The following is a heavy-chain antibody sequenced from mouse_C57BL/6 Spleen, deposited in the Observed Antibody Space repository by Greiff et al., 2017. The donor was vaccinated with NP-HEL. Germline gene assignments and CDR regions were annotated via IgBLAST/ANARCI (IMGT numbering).Heavy chain of an antibody. J-gene: IGHJ4*01. CDR1: GYAFSSYW. D-gene: IGHD6-1*01. V-gene: IGHV1-80*01. CDR3: ARFNSHYAMDY. CDR2: LYPGDGDT. Sequence: VQLQQSGAELVKPGASVKISCKASGYAFSSYWMNWVKQRPGKGLEWIGQLYPGDGDTNYNGKFKGKATLTADKSSSTAYMQLSSLTSEDSAVYFCARFNSHYAMDYWGQGTSVTVSS.